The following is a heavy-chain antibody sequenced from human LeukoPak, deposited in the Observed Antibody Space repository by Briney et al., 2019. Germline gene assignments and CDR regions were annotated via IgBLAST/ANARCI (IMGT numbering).Heavy chain of an antibody. Sequence: SETLSLTCTVSGGSISSSSYYWGWIRQPPGKGLEWIGSIYYSGSTYYNPSLKSRVTISVDTSKNQFSLKLSSVTAADTAVYYCARHGGPGSSRANWFDPWGQGTLVTVSS. V-gene: IGHV4-39*01. D-gene: IGHD6-13*01. CDR3: ARHGGPGSSRANWFDP. CDR2: IYYSGST. J-gene: IGHJ5*02. CDR1: GGSISSSSYY.